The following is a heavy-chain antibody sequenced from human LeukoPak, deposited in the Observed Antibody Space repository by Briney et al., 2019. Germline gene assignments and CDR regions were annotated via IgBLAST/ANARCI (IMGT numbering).Heavy chain of an antibody. V-gene: IGHV4-34*01. Sequence: PSETLSLTCAVYGGSSSGYYWSWIRQPPGKGLEWIGEINHSGSTNYNPSPKSRVTISVDTSKNQFSLKLSSVTAADTAVYYCARGTAWGYYGSGSYYYWGQGTLVTVSS. J-gene: IGHJ4*02. CDR2: INHSGST. D-gene: IGHD3-10*01. CDR1: GGSSSGYY. CDR3: ARGTAWGYYGSGSYYY.